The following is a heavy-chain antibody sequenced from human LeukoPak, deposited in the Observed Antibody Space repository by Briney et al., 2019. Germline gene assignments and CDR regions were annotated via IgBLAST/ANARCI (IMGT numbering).Heavy chain of an antibody. Sequence: GGSLRLSCAASGFTFTTYWMSWVRQAPGKGLEWVANMKPDGSEIFYVDSVKGRFTISRDNAKNSLYLQMNSLRAEDTAVYYCARDPRNWFDPWGQGTLVTVSS. J-gene: IGHJ5*02. CDR3: ARDPRNWFDP. V-gene: IGHV3-7*01. CDR2: MKPDGSEI. CDR1: GFTFTTYW.